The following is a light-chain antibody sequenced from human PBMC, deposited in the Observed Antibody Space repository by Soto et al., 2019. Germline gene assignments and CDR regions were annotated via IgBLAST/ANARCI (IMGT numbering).Light chain of an antibody. Sequence: QSVLTQPASVSGSPGQSITISCTGTSSDVGGYSYISWYQHNPGRAPKLMIYDVSNRPSGVSDRFSGSKSGNTASLTISRLQAEDEADYYCSSYTTSSTXVFXSGTKVTVL. J-gene: IGLJ1*01. CDR2: DVS. V-gene: IGLV2-14*03. CDR3: SSYTTSSTXV. CDR1: SSDVGGYSY.